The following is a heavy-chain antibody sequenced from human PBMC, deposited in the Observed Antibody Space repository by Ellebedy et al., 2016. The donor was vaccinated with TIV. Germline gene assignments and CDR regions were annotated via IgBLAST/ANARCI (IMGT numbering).Heavy chain of an antibody. CDR3: AKDAGSEDYYPFLSFYYDL. J-gene: IGHJ4*02. Sequence: GGSLRLXCAGSGFPFGGYWMGWVRQAPGKGLEWVANIKQDGSETHYVDTVRGRFTISRDNAKNSLYLQMNSLRVEDAAVYYCAKDAGSEDYYPFLSFYYDLWGQGALVTVSS. CDR2: IKQDGSET. V-gene: IGHV3-7*01. D-gene: IGHD2/OR15-2a*01. CDR1: GFPFGGYW.